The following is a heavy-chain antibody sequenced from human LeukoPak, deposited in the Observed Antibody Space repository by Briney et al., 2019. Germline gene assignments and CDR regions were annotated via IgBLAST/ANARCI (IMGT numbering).Heavy chain of an antibody. CDR2: IIPIFGTT. CDR3: ARDYYYDSSGYHPAEYFNH. CDR1: GGTFSSYG. J-gene: IGHJ1*01. Sequence: SVKVSCKAAGGTFSSYGISWVRQAPGQGLEWMARIIPIFGTTNYEKKFQRSVTITPDTSTSIAYLALWSLRSEDTAVYYCARDYYYDSSGYHPAEYFNHWGQGTLVTVSS. V-gene: IGHV1-69*06. D-gene: IGHD3-22*01.